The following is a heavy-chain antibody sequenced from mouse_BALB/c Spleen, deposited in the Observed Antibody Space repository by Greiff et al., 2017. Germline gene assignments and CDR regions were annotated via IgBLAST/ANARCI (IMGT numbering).Heavy chain of an antibody. V-gene: IGHV2-9*02. Sequence: VQVVESGPGLVAPSQSLSITCTVSGFSLTSYGVHWVRQPPGKGLEWLGVIWAGGSTNYNSALMSRLSISKDNSKSQVFLKMNSLQTDDTAMYYCARDEDYYGSSPFAYWGQGTLVTVSA. CDR2: IWAGGST. D-gene: IGHD1-1*01. J-gene: IGHJ3*01. CDR3: ARDEDYYGSSPFAY. CDR1: GFSLTSYG.